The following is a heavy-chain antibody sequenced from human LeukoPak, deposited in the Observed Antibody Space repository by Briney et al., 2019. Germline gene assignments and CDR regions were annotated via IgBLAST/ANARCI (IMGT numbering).Heavy chain of an antibody. V-gene: IGHV3-7*01. D-gene: IGHD4-17*01. Sequence: QSGGSLRLSCTASGFTFSNYWMSWVRQAPGKGLEWVANIKQDGGQIYYLESVKGRFTVSGDNAKNSLYLQMNSLRAEDTAVYYCARLGARQMLEYWGQGTLVTVSS. CDR1: GFTFSNYW. CDR2: IKQDGGQI. CDR3: ARLGARQMLEY. J-gene: IGHJ4*02.